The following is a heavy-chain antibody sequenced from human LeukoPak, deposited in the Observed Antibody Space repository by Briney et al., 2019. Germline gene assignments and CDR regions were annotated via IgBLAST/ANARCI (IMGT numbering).Heavy chain of an antibody. CDR2: IYYSGST. Sequence: SETLSLTCTVSGGSISSGDYYWSWIRQPPGKGLEWIGCIYYSGSTYYNPSLKSRVTISVDTSKNQFSLKLSSVTAADTAVYYCARAGDSSGYYSFSFDYWGQGTLVTVSS. CDR1: GGSISSGDYY. D-gene: IGHD3-22*01. CDR3: ARAGDSSGYYSFSFDY. J-gene: IGHJ4*02. V-gene: IGHV4-30-4*01.